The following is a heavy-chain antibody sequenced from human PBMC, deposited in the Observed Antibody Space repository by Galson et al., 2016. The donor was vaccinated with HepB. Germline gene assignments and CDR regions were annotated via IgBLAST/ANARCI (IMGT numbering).Heavy chain of an antibody. J-gene: IGHJ4*02. CDR1: GFTFDDYA. D-gene: IGHD6-6*01. V-gene: IGHV3-9*01. CDR2: ISWNSHNI. CDR3: ANDRRLVGGSSSLFDY. Sequence: LSCAASGFTFDDYAMHWVRQAAGKGLEWVSGISWNSHNIGYADSVKGRFTISRDNAKNSLYLQMNSLRAEDTAFYYCANDRRLVGGSSSLFDYWGQGTLVTVSS.